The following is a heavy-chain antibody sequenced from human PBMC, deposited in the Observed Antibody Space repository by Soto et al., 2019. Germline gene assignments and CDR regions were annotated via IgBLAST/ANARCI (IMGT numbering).Heavy chain of an antibody. D-gene: IGHD3-3*01. CDR2: IYPGDSDT. V-gene: IGHV5-51*01. CDR3: ARHYKERYYDFLSGYQDDAFDI. CDR1: GYSFTSYW. J-gene: IGHJ3*02. Sequence: PGESLKISCKGSGYSFTSYWIGWVRQMPGKGLEWMGIIYPGDSDTRYSPSFQGQVTISADKSISTAYLQWSSLKASDTAMYYCARHYKERYYDFLSGYQDDAFDIWGQGTMVTVSS.